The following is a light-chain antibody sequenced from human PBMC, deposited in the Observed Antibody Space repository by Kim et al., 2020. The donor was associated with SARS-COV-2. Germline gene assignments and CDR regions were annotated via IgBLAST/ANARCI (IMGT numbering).Light chain of an antibody. J-gene: IGLJ3*02. CDR1: KLGDKY. Sequence: VSPGPTARITCSGDKLGDKYACWYQQKPGQSPVLVIYQDSKRPSGIPERFSGSNSGNTATLTISGTQAMDEADYYCQAWDSSLRVFGGGTQLTVL. CDR2: QDS. V-gene: IGLV3-1*01. CDR3: QAWDSSLRV.